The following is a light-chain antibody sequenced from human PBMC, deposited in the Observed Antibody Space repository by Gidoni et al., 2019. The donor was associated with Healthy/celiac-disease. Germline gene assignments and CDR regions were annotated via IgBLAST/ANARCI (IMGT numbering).Light chain of an antibody. CDR1: QSVSSSY. J-gene: IGKJ5*01. Sequence: IVLTQSPGTLSLSPGERATLSCRASQSVSSSYSAWYQQNPGQAPRLLIYGASSRATGIPDRFMGSGSGTDFTLTISRLVPEDFAVYYCQQYGSSPPITFGQGTRLEIK. CDR3: QQYGSSPPIT. V-gene: IGKV3-20*01. CDR2: GAS.